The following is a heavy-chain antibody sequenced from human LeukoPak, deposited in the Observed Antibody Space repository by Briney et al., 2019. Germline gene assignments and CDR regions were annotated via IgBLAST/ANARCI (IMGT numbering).Heavy chain of an antibody. J-gene: IGHJ4*01. CDR1: GYTFTSYG. V-gene: IGHV1-2*02. CDR2: MDPKSGET. D-gene: IGHD4-11*01. Sequence: ASVKVSCKASGYTFTSYGISWVRQAPGQGLEWMGWMDPKSGETNHAQRFQGRVIMTRDTSITTAYMELSRLRPDDTAVYYCALEVYYSDNSAFDYWGQGTLVTVSS. CDR3: ALEVYYSDNSAFDY.